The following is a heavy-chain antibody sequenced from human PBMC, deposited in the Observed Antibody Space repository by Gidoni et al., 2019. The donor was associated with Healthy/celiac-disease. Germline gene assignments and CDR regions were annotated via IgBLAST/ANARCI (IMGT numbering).Heavy chain of an antibody. CDR1: GGSISSGGYS. CDR2: IYHSGST. CDR3: ARDDYDFWGNWFDP. Sequence: QLQLQESGSGLVKPSQTLSLTCAVSGGSISSGGYSWSWIRQPPGKGLEWIGYIYHSGSTYYNPSLKSRVTISVDRSKNQFSLKLSSVTAADTAVYYCARDDYDFWGNWFDPWGQGTLVTVSS. J-gene: IGHJ5*02. D-gene: IGHD3-3*01. V-gene: IGHV4-30-2*01.